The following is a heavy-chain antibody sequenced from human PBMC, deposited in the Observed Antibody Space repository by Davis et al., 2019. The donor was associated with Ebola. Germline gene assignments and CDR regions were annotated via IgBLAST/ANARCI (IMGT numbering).Heavy chain of an antibody. D-gene: IGHD2-2*01. Sequence: SETLSLTCAVYGGSFSDFFWSWIRQPPGKGLEWIGYVYHTGSTNYNPSFKSRVTMSVDTSKNQVSLKLSSVTVADTAVYYCARGYCPTASCYAGPFDYWGQGTLVTVSS. J-gene: IGHJ4*02. CDR1: GGSFSDFF. V-gene: IGHV4-59*01. CDR2: VYHTGST. CDR3: ARGYCPTASCYAGPFDY.